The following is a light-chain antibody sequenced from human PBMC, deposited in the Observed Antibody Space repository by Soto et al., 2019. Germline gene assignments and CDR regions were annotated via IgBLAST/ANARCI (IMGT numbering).Light chain of an antibody. CDR1: SSDVGGYKY. Sequence: QSALTQPASVSGSPGQSIAISCTGTSSDVGGYKYVSWYQQHPDKAPKLMIYDVSNRPSGVSDRFSGSKSGNTAPLTITGLQAEDEAEYYCSAYTSSSTYVFGTGTKLTVL. CDR3: SAYTSSSTYV. J-gene: IGLJ1*01. V-gene: IGLV2-14*03. CDR2: DVS.